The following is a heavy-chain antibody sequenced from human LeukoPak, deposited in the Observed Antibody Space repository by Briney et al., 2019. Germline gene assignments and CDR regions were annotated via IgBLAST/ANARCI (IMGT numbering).Heavy chain of an antibody. CDR2: INHSGST. V-gene: IGHV4-34*01. CDR1: GGSFSGYY. Sequence: SETLSLTCAVHGGSFSGYYWSWIRQPPGKGLEWIGEINHSGSTNYNPSLKSRVTISVDTSKNQFSLKLSSVTAADTAVYYCASSRRPALDYWGQGTLVTVSS. J-gene: IGHJ4*02. D-gene: IGHD1-1*01. CDR3: ASSRRPALDY.